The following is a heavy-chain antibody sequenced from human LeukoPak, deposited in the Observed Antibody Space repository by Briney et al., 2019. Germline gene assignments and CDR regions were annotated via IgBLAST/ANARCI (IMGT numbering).Heavy chain of an antibody. CDR2: ISSSSSTI. V-gene: IGHV3-48*01. Sequence: GGSLRLSCAASGFTFSSYSMNWVRQAPGKGLEWVSYISSSSSTIYYADSVKGRFTISRDNAKNSLYLQMNSLRAEDTAVYYCARDLAVAGKYWGQGTLVTVSS. D-gene: IGHD6-19*01. CDR3: ARDLAVAGKY. J-gene: IGHJ4*02. CDR1: GFTFSSYS.